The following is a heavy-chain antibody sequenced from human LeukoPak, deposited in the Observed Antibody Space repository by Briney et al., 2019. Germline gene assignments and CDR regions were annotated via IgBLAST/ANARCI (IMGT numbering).Heavy chain of an antibody. CDR2: IGTAGDT. Sequence: GGSLRLSCAASGFTFSSYDMHWVRQATGKGLEWVSAIGTAGDTYYPGSVKGRFTISRDNSKNTLYLQMNSLRAEDTAVYYCARSDYNGYDFNYWGQGTLVTVSS. D-gene: IGHD5-12*01. J-gene: IGHJ4*02. V-gene: IGHV3-13*01. CDR1: GFTFSSYD. CDR3: ARSDYNGYDFNY.